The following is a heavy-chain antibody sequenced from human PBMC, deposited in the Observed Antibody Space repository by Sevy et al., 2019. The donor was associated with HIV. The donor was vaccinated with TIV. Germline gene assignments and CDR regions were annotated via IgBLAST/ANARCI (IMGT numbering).Heavy chain of an antibody. CDR2: ISYDGSNK. CDR3: ARDLLPGYSSGSHYYYYYGMDV. CDR1: GFTFSSYA. D-gene: IGHD6-19*01. Sequence: GRSLRLSCAASGFTFSSYAMHWVRQAPGKGLEWVAVISYDGSNKYYADSVKGRFTISRDNSKNTLYLQMNSLRAEDTAVYYCARDLLPGYSSGSHYYYYYGMDVWGQGTTVTVSS. V-gene: IGHV3-30*04. J-gene: IGHJ6*02.